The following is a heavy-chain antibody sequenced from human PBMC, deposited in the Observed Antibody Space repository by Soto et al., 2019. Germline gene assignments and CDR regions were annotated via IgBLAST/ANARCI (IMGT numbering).Heavy chain of an antibody. Sequence: PGGSLRLSCAASGFTFSGSGMNWVRQAPGKGLEWVALIWFDGSNEYYADSVNGRFTVSRDNSKNTVYLQMINVRAGDTAVYYCARGTTGTGATSFASWGQGTLVTVSS. D-gene: IGHD1-26*01. J-gene: IGHJ5*02. CDR2: IWFDGSNE. CDR3: ARGTTGTGATSFAS. CDR1: GFTFSGSG. V-gene: IGHV3-33*01.